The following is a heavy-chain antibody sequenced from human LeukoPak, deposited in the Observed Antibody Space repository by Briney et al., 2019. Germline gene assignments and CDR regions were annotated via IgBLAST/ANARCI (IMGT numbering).Heavy chain of an antibody. D-gene: IGHD3-10*01. V-gene: IGHV4-39*01. CDR3: ARLYVLLTDAFDI. Sequence: SETLSLTCTVSGGSISSYYWGWIRQPPGKGLEWIGSIYYSGSTYYNPSLKSRVTISVDTSKNQFSLKLSSVTAADTAVYYCARLYVLLTDAFDIWGQGTMVTVSS. CDR1: GGSISSYY. CDR2: IYYSGST. J-gene: IGHJ3*02.